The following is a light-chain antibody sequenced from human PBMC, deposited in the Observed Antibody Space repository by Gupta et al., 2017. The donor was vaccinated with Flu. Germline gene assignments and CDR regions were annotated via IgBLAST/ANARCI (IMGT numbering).Light chain of an antibody. Sequence: DTQITQSPSSLSASVGDRVTITCRASQGIRNDLGWYQQKAGKAPKRLIYAASMLKSGVPSRFSGSGSGTXFTLTIXILPPEDFATYYCRQHNSSPCIFGXGTKLEIK. CDR1: QGIRND. CDR3: RQHNSSPCI. CDR2: AAS. J-gene: IGKJ2*02. V-gene: IGKV1-17*01.